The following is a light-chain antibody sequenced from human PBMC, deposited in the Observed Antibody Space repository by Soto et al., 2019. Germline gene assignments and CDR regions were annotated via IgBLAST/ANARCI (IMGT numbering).Light chain of an antibody. CDR2: GAS. V-gene: IGKV3-15*01. J-gene: IGKJ5*01. CDR1: QSISNL. CDR3: QLYGISPH. Sequence: EILMTQSPATLSVSPGERATLSCRASQSISNLLAWYQQKPGQAPRLLIYGASTRATGFPDRFSGSGSGTDFTLTINRLEPEDFAVYYCQLYGISPHFCQGTRPEIK.